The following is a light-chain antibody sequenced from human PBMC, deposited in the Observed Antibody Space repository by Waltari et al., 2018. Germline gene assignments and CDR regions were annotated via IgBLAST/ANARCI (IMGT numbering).Light chain of an antibody. Sequence: SYELTQPPSVSVSPGQTAKITCSGDTLPKQYAYWYQQKPGQAPVVVIYQDTQRPSGIPERFSGSSSVTTVTLTISDVQAADEAVYHCQSADSTNTYVIFGGGTQLTVL. V-gene: IGLV3-25*03. J-gene: IGLJ2*01. CDR3: QSADSTNTYVI. CDR1: TLPKQY. CDR2: QDT.